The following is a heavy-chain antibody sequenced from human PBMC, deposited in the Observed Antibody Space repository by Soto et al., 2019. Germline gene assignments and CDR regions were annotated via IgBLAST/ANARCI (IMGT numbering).Heavy chain of an antibody. CDR2: INNAGTT. CDR3: VRENYYYGMDV. V-gene: IGHV3-66*01. J-gene: IGHJ6*02. CDR1: GFDASVNF. Sequence: EVQLVESGGTLVQPGGSLKLSLAASGFDASVNFMTWVRQAPGKGLEWVTAINNAGTTFYADSVKGRFSISRDDTKNTLYLQMNSLRVEDTAMYYRVRENYYYGMDVWGQGTAVTVSS.